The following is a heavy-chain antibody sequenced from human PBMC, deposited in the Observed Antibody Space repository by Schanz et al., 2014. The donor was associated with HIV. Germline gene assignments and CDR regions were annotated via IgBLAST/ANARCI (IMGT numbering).Heavy chain of an antibody. V-gene: IGHV3-53*01. CDR2: IGKDGDIT. D-gene: IGHD4-17*01. CDR1: GFTVSSNY. CDR3: AKFPPYGGGAYYFDY. Sequence: EVQLVESGGGLIQPGGSLRLTCVASGFTVSSNYMTWVRQAPGKGLEWVSSIGKDGDITFYTDSVKGRLTISRDNSKNTLYLQMNSLRAEDTAVYFCAKFPPYGGGAYYFDYWGQGALVTVSS. J-gene: IGHJ4*02.